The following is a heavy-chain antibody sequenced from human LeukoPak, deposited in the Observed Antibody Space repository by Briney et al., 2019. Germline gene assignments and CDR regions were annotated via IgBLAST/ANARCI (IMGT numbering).Heavy chain of an antibody. D-gene: IGHD6-19*01. V-gene: IGHV4-59*08. CDR2: IYYSGST. J-gene: IGHJ4*02. CDR1: GGSISSYY. Sequence: SETLSLTCTVSGGSISSYYWSWIRQPPGKGLEWIGYIYYSGSTNYNPSLKSRVTISVDTSKNQFSLKLSSVTAADTAVYYCARAGIIAVAGAFDYWGQGTLVTVSS. CDR3: ARAGIIAVAGAFDY.